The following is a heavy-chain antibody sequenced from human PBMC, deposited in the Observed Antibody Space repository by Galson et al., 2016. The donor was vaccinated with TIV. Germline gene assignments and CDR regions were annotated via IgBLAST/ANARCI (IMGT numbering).Heavy chain of an antibody. D-gene: IGHD6-13*01. CDR2: IIPIFRSP. J-gene: IGHJ2*01. CDR3: ARPSDSSWYFDL. Sequence: SVKVSCKVSGGSFSNYAINWVRQAPGQGLEWMGGIIPIFRSPNYAQRFQGRVTITADESTSTAFVELSSLRSDDTATYYCARPSDSSWYFDLWGRGTQVIVSS. CDR1: GGSFSNYA. V-gene: IGHV1-69*13.